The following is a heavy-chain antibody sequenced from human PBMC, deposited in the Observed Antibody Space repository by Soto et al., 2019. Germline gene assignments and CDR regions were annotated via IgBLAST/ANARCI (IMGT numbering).Heavy chain of an antibody. D-gene: IGHD2-2*01. V-gene: IGHV1-3*01. Sequence: ASVKVSCKASGYTFTSYAMHWVRQAPGQRLEWMGWINAGNGNTKYSQKFQGRVTITRDTSASTAYMELSSLRSEDTAVYYCARDIVVVPAAFRYYYYYGMDVWGQGTTVTVSS. CDR2: INAGNGNT. J-gene: IGHJ6*02. CDR1: GYTFTSYA. CDR3: ARDIVVVPAAFRYYYYYGMDV.